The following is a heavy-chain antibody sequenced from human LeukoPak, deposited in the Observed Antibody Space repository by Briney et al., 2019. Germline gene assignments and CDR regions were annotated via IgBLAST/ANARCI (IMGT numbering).Heavy chain of an antibody. J-gene: IGHJ4*02. CDR3: ARDSAVADDY. Sequence: ASVKISCKASGGTFSSYAISWVRQAPGQGLEWMGRIIPIFGTANYAQKFQGRVTITTDESTSTAYMELRSLRSDDTAVYYCARDSAVADDYWGQGTLVTVSS. CDR1: GGTFSSYA. CDR2: IIPIFGTA. D-gene: IGHD6-19*01. V-gene: IGHV1-69*05.